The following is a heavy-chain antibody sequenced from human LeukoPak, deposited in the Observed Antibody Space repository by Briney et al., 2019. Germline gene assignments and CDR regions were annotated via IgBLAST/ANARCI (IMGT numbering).Heavy chain of an antibody. D-gene: IGHD3-22*01. Sequence: GASVKVSCKASGYTLTTQSMNWVRQAPGQGLEWMAWINPDSGGTDYAQKFQGRFTMTTDTSISTAYMELSRLRSDDTAVYYCVREVVFDSSGHYYYNYWGQGTLVTVSS. V-gene: IGHV1-2*02. J-gene: IGHJ4*02. CDR3: VREVVFDSSGHYYYNY. CDR1: GYTLTTQS. CDR2: INPDSGGT.